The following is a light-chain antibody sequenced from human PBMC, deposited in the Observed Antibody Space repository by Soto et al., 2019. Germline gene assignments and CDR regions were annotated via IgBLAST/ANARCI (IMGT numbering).Light chain of an antibody. CDR1: SSNIGAGYD. CDR3: QSYDTSLSGSV. Sequence: QSVLTQPPSVSGAPGQRVTISCTGSSSNIGAGYDVHWYQQLPGTAPKLLIYGNINRPSGVPDRFSASKSGTSASLAITGLQAEDEADYNCQSYDTSLSGSVFGGGTKVTVL. V-gene: IGLV1-40*01. J-gene: IGLJ3*02. CDR2: GNI.